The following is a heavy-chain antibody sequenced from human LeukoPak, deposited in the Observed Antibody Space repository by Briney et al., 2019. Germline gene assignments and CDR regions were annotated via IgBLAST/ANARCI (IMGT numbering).Heavy chain of an antibody. CDR2: INAGNGNT. CDR3: AWQTPRTMSLDY. J-gene: IGHJ4*02. V-gene: IGHV1-3*01. Sequence: VASVKVSCKASGYTFTSYAMHWVRQAPGQRLEWMGWINAGNGNTKYSQKFQGRVTITRDTSASTAYMELSSLRSEDTAVYYCAWQTPRTMSLDYWGQGTLVTVSS. CDR1: GYTFTSYA. D-gene: IGHD3-3*01.